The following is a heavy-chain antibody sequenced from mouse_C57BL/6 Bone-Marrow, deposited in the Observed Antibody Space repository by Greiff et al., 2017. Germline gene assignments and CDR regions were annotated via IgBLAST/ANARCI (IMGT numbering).Heavy chain of an antibody. Sequence: DVKLQESGAELVRPGSSVKMSCKTSGYTFTSYGINWVKQRPGQGLEWIGYIYIGNGSTEYNEKVKGKATLTSDTSSSTAYMQLSSLTSEDSAIYFCARSGRLWLRRLFAYWGQGTLVTVSA. J-gene: IGHJ3*01. V-gene: IGHV1-58*01. D-gene: IGHD2-2*01. CDR2: IYIGNGST. CDR3: ARSGRLWLRRLFAY. CDR1: GYTFTSYG.